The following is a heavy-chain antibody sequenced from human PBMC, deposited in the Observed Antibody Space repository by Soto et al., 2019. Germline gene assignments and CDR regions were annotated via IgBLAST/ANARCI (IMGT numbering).Heavy chain of an antibody. Sequence: PGGSLRLSCTVSGFTFSAFAMYWVRQAPGKGLEWVALISYDGRNEDYAESVRGRFTISRDNSKNTLYLDMNSLSAEDSAVYFCAKGVVREPAYFDYWGQGTLVTVS. CDR3: AKGVVREPAYFDY. J-gene: IGHJ4*02. D-gene: IGHD3-10*01. CDR1: GFTFSAFA. CDR2: ISYDGRNE. V-gene: IGHV3-30*18.